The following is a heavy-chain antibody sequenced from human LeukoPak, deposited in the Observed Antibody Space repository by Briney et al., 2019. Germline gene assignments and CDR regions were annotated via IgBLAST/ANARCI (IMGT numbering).Heavy chain of an antibody. CDR2: ISGSGGST. D-gene: IGHD3-16*01. V-gene: IGHV3-23*01. J-gene: IGHJ4*02. Sequence: GGSLRLSCAASGFTFSSYAMSWVVQAPGKGLEWVSAISGSGGSTYYADSVKGRFTISRDNSKNTLYLQMNSLRAEDTAVYYCAKAGSRLVYFDYWGQGTLVTVSS. CDR1: GFTFSSYA. CDR3: AKAGSRLVYFDY.